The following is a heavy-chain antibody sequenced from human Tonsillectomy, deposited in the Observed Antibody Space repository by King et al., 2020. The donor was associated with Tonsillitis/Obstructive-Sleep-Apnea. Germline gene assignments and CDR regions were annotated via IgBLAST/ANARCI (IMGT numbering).Heavy chain of an antibody. J-gene: IGHJ4*02. CDR1: GFTFRSYW. CDR2: INEGGSEK. Sequence: VQLVESGGDLVQPGGSLRLSCAASGFTFRSYWMSWVRQAPGKGLEWVANINEGGSEKYYGDSVKGRFTISRDNAKNSVFLRMSGLRVDDTAVYYCARDPEPGTADYWGQGTLVTVSS. D-gene: IGHD6-13*01. CDR3: ARDPEPGTADY. V-gene: IGHV3-7*01.